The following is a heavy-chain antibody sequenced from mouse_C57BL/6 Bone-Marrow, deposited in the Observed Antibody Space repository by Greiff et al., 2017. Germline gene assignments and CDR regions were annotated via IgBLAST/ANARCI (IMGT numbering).Heavy chain of an antibody. Sequence: VQLQQSGAELVRPGASVTLSCKASGYTFTDYEMTWVKQTPVHGLEWIGAIDPETGGTAYNQKFKGKAILTADKSSSAAYMELRSLTSEDSAVYYCTRRGPTVVAVDYWGRGTTLTVSS. CDR1: GYTFTDYE. J-gene: IGHJ2*01. D-gene: IGHD1-1*01. CDR2: IDPETGGT. V-gene: IGHV1-15*01. CDR3: TRRGPTVVAVDY.